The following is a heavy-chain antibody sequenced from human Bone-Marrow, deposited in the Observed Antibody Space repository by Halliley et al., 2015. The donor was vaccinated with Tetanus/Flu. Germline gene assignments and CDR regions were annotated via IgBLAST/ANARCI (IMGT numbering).Heavy chain of an antibody. CDR1: GFTFSSYS. J-gene: IGHJ4*02. CDR2: ISSSSTYI. D-gene: IGHD2-15*01. V-gene: IGHV3-21*01. Sequence: SLRLSCAASGFTFSSYSMNWVRQAPGKGLEWVSSISSSSTYIYYADSVKGRFTISRDNAKNSLYLQMNSLRAEDTAVYYCARGRAVGYCSGINCFWYYFDYWGQGTLATVSS. CDR3: ARGRAVGYCSGINCFWYYFDY.